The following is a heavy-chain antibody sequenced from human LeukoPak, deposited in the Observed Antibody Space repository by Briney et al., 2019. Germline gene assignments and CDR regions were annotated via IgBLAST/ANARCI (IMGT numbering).Heavy chain of an antibody. CDR1: GYTFTTYV. J-gene: IGHJ4*02. Sequence: GASVKVSCKASGYTFTTYVMHWVRQAPGQRLEWMGRINAGTGNRKYSQKFQDRVTITSDTSTSTVYMELSSLRSEDTAVYYCARVNLKGSGSFDYWGQGTLVTVSS. CDR3: ARVNLKGSGSFDY. D-gene: IGHD2-15*01. CDR2: INAGTGNR. V-gene: IGHV1-3*01.